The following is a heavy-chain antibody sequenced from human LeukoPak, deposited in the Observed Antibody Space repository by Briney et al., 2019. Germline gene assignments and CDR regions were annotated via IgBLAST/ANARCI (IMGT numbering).Heavy chain of an antibody. CDR2: ISSSSSTI. CDR1: GFTFSSYS. D-gene: IGHD5-24*01. J-gene: IGHJ3*02. Sequence: PGGSLXLSCAASGFTFSSYSMNWVRQAPGKGLEWVSYISSSSSTIYYADSVKGRFTISRDNAKNSLYLQMNSLRAEDTALYHCARDGRDGAFDIWGQGTMVTVSS. CDR3: ARDGRDGAFDI. V-gene: IGHV3-48*01.